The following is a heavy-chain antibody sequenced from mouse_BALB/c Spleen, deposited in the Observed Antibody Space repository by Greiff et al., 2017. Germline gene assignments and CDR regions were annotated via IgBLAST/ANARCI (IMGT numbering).Heavy chain of an antibody. J-gene: IGHJ2*01. CDR1: GYAFSSYW. CDR3: ARHYGSSYVDY. Sequence: QVQLQQSGAELVRPGSSVKISCKASGYAFSSYWMNWVKQRPGQGLEWIGQIYPGDGDTNYNGKFKGKATLTADKSSSTAYMQLSSLTSEDSAVYFCARHYGSSYVDYWGQGTTLTVSS. D-gene: IGHD1-1*01. CDR2: IYPGDGDT. V-gene: IGHV1-80*01.